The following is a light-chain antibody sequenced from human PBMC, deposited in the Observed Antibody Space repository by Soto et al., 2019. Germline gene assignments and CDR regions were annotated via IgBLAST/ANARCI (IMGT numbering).Light chain of an antibody. CDR1: EDVSSK. J-gene: IGKJ1*01. CDR3: LQYDTWPPGT. CDR2: DAS. V-gene: IGKV3-15*01. Sequence: MTQSPATLSVSPGGRATLSCRASEDVSSKLAWYQQKPGLPPRLVIYDASTSATGIPGRFSGSGSGKDFTLTTIGLQSVDGAMVYCLQYDTWPPGTCGQGHKVEI.